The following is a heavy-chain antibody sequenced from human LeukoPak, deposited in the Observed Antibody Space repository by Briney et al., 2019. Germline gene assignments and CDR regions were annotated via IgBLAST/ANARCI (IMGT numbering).Heavy chain of an antibody. V-gene: IGHV3-53*01. D-gene: IGHD2-2*01. J-gene: IGHJ3*01. Sequence: GGSLRLSCAASGFNVNSYYMSWVRQAPGRGLEWVSALSSGDNTHYADSVNGRFTISRDNSKDTLYLQLNSLRAEDTAVYYCARRYCSTCPTGHAFDLWGQGAMVTVSS. CDR1: GFNVNSYY. CDR2: LSSGDNT. CDR3: ARRYCSTCPTGHAFDL.